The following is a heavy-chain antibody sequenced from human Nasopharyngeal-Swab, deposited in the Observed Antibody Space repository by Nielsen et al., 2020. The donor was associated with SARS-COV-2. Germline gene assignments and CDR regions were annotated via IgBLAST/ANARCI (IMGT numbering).Heavy chain of an antibody. V-gene: IGHV3-33*07. CDR1: GFTFSTFG. J-gene: IGHJ4*02. Sequence: GESLKISCAASGFTFSTFGMYWVRQARGKGLEWVAVIWYDGSNKYYADSVKGRFTISRDNSKNTLYLQMNSLRAEDTAVYYCARVVSGSSWTFDYWGQGTLVTVSS. D-gene: IGHD6-13*01. CDR3: ARVVSGSSWTFDY. CDR2: IWYDGSNK.